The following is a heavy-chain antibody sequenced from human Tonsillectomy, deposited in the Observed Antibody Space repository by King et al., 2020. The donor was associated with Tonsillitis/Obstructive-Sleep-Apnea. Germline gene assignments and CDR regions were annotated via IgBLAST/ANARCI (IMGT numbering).Heavy chain of an antibody. CDR1: GGSISSYY. CDR2: IFYSGST. V-gene: IGHV4-59*08. J-gene: IGHJ3*02. D-gene: IGHD6-6*01. Sequence: VQLQESGPGLVKPSETLSLTCTVSGGSISSYYCSWIRQPPGRGLEWIAYIFYSGSTNYNPSLKSRVTISIDTSRNQFSLKLSSVTAADTAVYSCARHLPSIPARIDAFDIWGQGTMVTVSS. CDR3: ARHLPSIPARIDAFDI.